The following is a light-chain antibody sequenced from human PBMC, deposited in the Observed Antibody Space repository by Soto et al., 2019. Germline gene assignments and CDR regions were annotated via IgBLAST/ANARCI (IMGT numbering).Light chain of an antibody. CDR3: HQYNTYTWT. V-gene: IGKV1-5*01. CDR1: QSVSEW. Sequence: IQMTQSPSTLSASVGDRVTITCRASQSVSEWLAWYQQKPGRAPKLLIYDASRLESAVPSRFSGSGSGTEFTLTISSLQPDDFATYYCHQYNTYTWTFGQGTKVEIK. CDR2: DAS. J-gene: IGKJ1*01.